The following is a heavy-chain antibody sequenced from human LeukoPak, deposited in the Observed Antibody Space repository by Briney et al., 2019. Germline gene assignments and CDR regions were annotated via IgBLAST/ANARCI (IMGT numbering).Heavy chain of an antibody. D-gene: IGHD6-6*01. Sequence: SETLSLTCTVSRYSISSSYYWGWIRQSPGKGLEWIGTIYHSGSTYYNPSLKSRVTISVDTSKNQFSLKLSSVTAADTAVYYCATGRRSKAARPNYFDYWGQGTLVTVSS. CDR3: ATGRRSKAARPNYFDY. CDR2: IYHSGST. V-gene: IGHV4-38-2*02. CDR1: RYSISSSYY. J-gene: IGHJ4*02.